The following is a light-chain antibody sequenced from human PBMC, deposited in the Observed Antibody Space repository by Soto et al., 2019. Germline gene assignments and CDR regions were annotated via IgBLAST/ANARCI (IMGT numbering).Light chain of an antibody. CDR2: GAS. V-gene: IGKV1-39*01. J-gene: IGKJ2*01. CDR3: QQSYSNPRT. CDR1: QSISSN. Sequence: DIQMTQSPYSLSASVGDRVTITCRASQSISSNLNWYQQKPGKAPKLLIYGASSLQSGVPSRFSGRGSGTDFTLIISSLQPEDFATYYCQQSYSNPRTFGQGTKLEIK.